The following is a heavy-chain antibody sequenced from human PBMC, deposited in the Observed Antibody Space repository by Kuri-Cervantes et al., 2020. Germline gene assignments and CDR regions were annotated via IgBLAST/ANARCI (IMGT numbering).Heavy chain of an antibody. Sequence: GSLRLSCTVSGGSISGYYWSWIRQPPGKGLEWIGYIYYSGSTNYNPSLKSRVTISVDTSKNQFSLKLSSVTAADTAVYYCARDGVEMAFGGYFDLWGRGTLVTVSS. CDR2: IYYSGST. CDR1: GGSISGYY. D-gene: IGHD5-24*01. V-gene: IGHV4-59*01. CDR3: ARDGVEMAFGGYFDL. J-gene: IGHJ2*01.